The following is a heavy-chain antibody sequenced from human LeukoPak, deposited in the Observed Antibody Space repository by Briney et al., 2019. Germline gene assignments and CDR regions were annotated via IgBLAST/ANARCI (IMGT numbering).Heavy chain of an antibody. J-gene: IGHJ4*02. Sequence: GGSLRLSCVASGFTFSSYWMHWVRQDPRKGLVWVSRISGDGRNINYADSVRGRFTISRDNAKNTLYLQMNSLRAEDTAVYYCAKDMEIDYWGQGTLVTVSS. CDR1: GFTFSSYW. V-gene: IGHV3-74*01. CDR3: AKDMEIDY. D-gene: IGHD3-10*01. CDR2: ISGDGRNI.